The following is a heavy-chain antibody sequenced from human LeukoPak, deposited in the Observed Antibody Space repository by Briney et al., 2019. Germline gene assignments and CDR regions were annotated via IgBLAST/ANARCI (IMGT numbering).Heavy chain of an antibody. J-gene: IGHJ4*02. CDR1: GYIFTSYG. D-gene: IGHD2-15*01. Sequence: ASVKVSCKASGYIFTSYGISWVRQAPGQGLEWMGWISAYNGNTNYAQKLQGRVTMTEDPSTDTAYLELSSLRSEDTAVYYCAAEGQWSLVHYFNSWGQGTLVTVSS. V-gene: IGHV1-18*01. CDR2: ISAYNGNT. CDR3: AAEGQWSLVHYFNS.